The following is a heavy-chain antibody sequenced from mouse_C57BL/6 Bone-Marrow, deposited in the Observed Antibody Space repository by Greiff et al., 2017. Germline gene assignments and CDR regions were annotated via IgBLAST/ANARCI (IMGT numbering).Heavy chain of an antibody. J-gene: IGHJ3*01. Sequence: VQLKESGGGLVQPKGSLKLSCAASGFTFNTYAMHWVRQAPGQGLEWVARIRRTSSNYATYYADTVKDRFTISRDDYQSMLYLQMDILNTEDTAMYYCVRDRVFAYWGQGTLVTVSA. CDR2: IRRTSSNYAT. V-gene: IGHV10-3*01. CDR1: GFTFNTYA. CDR3: VRDRVFAY.